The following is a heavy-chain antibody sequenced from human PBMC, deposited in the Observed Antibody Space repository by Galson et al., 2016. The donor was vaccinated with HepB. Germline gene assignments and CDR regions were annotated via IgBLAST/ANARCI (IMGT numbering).Heavy chain of an antibody. J-gene: IGHJ5*02. CDR1: GFTFSDYY. Sequence: SLRLSCAASGFTFSDYYMTWIRQAPGKGPEWVAYISSSGRTTYYADSVKGRFTISRDNPKTSLYLQMNSLRVEDTAVYYCARDWTGYSNGGWFDPWGRGTLVTVSS. CDR2: ISSSGRTT. V-gene: IGHV3-11*01. CDR3: ARDWTGYSNGGWFDP. D-gene: IGHD6-19*01.